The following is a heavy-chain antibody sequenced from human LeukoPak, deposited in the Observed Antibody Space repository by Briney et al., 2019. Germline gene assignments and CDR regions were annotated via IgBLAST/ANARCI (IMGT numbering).Heavy chain of an antibody. V-gene: IGHV5-51*01. Sequence: GESLKISCKASGYSFTTYWIGWVRQMPGKGLEWMGIIYPGDSDTRYSPSFQGQVTISADKSISTAYLQWSSLKASDTAMYYCARPHDILTGYLDYWGQGTLVTVSS. J-gene: IGHJ4*02. CDR2: IYPGDSDT. CDR3: ARPHDILTGYLDY. CDR1: GYSFTTYW. D-gene: IGHD3-9*01.